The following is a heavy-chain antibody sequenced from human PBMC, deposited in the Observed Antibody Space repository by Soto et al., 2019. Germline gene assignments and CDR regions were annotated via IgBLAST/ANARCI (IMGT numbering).Heavy chain of an antibody. CDR3: AESGYNDAFDI. J-gene: IGHJ3*02. V-gene: IGHV3-9*01. CDR1: GFTFDDYA. CDR2: ISWNSGSI. D-gene: IGHD3-3*01. Sequence: EVQLVESGGGLVQPGRSLRLSCAASGFTFDDYAMHWVRQAPGKGLEWVSGISWNSGSIGYADSVKGRFTISRDNAKNSPYLQMNSLGAEDTALYYCAESGYNDAFDIWGQGTMVTVAS.